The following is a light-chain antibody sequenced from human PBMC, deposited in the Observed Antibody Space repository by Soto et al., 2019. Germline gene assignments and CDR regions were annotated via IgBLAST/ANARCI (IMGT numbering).Light chain of an antibody. CDR2: GAS. Sequence: EIVLTQSPGTLSLSPGERATLSCRASQSVSSSYLAWYQQKPGQAPRLLIYGASSRATGIPDRFSGSGSETALSLTISRLEHEDFAVYYCQQYDSSQRITFGHGTRLEIK. CDR1: QSVSSSY. CDR3: QQYDSSQRIT. V-gene: IGKV3-20*01. J-gene: IGKJ5*01.